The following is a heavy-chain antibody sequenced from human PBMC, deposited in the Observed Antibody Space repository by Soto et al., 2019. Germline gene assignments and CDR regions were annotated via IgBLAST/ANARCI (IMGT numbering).Heavy chain of an antibody. D-gene: IGHD6-13*01. CDR2: ISSSSSTI. V-gene: IGHV3-48*01. Sequence: WGSLRLSCTASGFTFSSYSRNWVRQAPGKGLEWVSYISSSSSTIYYADSVKGRFTISRDNAKNSLYLQMNSLRAEDTAVYYCARHPERIAQIGWFDPWGQGTLVTVSS. CDR1: GFTFSSYS. CDR3: ARHPERIAQIGWFDP. J-gene: IGHJ5*02.